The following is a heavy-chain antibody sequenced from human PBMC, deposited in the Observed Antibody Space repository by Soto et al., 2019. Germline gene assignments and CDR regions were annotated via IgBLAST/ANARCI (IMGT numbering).Heavy chain of an antibody. CDR3: AKDPQYYGSGSLSAPDY. CDR1: GFTFRSYG. Sequence: LRLSCAASGFTFRSYGMYWVRQAPGKGLEWVAVISSDGSNKQYGDSVKDRFTISRDNSKNTLYLQMNSLRAEDTAVYYCAKDPQYYGSGSLSAPDYWGQGTLVTVSS. V-gene: IGHV3-30*18. D-gene: IGHD3-10*01. CDR2: ISSDGSNK. J-gene: IGHJ4*02.